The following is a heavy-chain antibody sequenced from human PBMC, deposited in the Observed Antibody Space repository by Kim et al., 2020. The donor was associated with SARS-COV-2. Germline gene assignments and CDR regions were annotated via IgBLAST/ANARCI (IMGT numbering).Heavy chain of an antibody. Sequence: GGSLRLSCAASGFTFSSYAMSWVRQAPGKGLEWVSAISGSGGSTYYADSMKGRFTISRDNSKNTLYLQMNSLRAEDTAVYYCANAIYVLRYFESGMDVWGQGTTVTVSS. D-gene: IGHD3-9*01. V-gene: IGHV3-23*01. J-gene: IGHJ6*02. CDR1: GFTFSSYA. CDR3: ANAIYVLRYFESGMDV. CDR2: ISGSGGST.